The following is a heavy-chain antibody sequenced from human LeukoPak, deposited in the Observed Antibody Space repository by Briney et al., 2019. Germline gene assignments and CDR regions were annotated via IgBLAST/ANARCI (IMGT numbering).Heavy chain of an antibody. Sequence: ASVKVSCKASGYTFTSYGIIWVRQAPGQGLEWMGWISAYNGNTNYAQKLQGRVTMTTDTSTSTAYMELRSLRSDDTAVYYCARDPPAYGDSEDWGQGTLVTVSS. CDR2: ISAYNGNT. CDR1: GYTFTSYG. J-gene: IGHJ4*02. D-gene: IGHD4-17*01. V-gene: IGHV1-18*01. CDR3: ARDPPAYGDSED.